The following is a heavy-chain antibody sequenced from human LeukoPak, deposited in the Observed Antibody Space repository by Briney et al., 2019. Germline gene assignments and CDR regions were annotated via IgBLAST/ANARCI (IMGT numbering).Heavy chain of an antibody. CDR1: GFTFDDYA. CDR2: ISGDGGGT. CDR3: AKDFSMVRGVTNMNGYFDS. Sequence: GGSLRLSCAASGFTFDDYAMHWVRQAPGKGLEWVSLISGDGGGTYYADSVKGRFTISRDNSKNSLYLQMNGLRIEDTALYYCAKDFSMVRGVTNMNGYFDSWGQGTLVTVSS. J-gene: IGHJ4*02. V-gene: IGHV3-43*02. D-gene: IGHD3-10*01.